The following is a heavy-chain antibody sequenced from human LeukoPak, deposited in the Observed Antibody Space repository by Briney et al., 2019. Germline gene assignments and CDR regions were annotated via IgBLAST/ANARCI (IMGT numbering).Heavy chain of an antibody. D-gene: IGHD3-10*01. CDR1: GFTFSSYW. V-gene: IGHV3-74*03. Sequence: GGSLRLSCAASGFTFSSYWMHWVRQAPGKGLVWVSCIKSDGSSTTYADSVKGRFTISRDNAKNTLHLQMNSLRAEDTAVYYCAKDLGGSGSYYNIGAFDIWGQGTMVTVSS. J-gene: IGHJ3*02. CDR2: IKSDGSST. CDR3: AKDLGGSGSYYNIGAFDI.